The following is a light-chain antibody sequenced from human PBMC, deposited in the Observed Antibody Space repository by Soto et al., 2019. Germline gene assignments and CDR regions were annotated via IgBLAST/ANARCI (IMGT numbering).Light chain of an antibody. CDR1: QSISSW. Sequence: DIQMTQSPSTLSASVGDRVTITCRASQSISSWLAWYQQKPGKAPKLLIYKASTLESGVPSRFSGSGSGTEFTLSISCLQPDDFASYYCQQYNNYYPWTFGQGTKV. CDR2: KAS. V-gene: IGKV1-5*03. J-gene: IGKJ1*01. CDR3: QQYNNYYPWT.